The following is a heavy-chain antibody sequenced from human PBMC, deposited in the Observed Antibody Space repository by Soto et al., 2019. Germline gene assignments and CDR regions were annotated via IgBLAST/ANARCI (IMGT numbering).Heavy chain of an antibody. Sequence: SETLSLTCTVSGGSIISGYYYWSWIHQPPGKGLEWIGYIYYSGSTYYNPSLKSRITISVDTSKNQFSLKLSSVTAADTAVYYCARVRRLNYDFWSAFDDWGQGALVTVSS. D-gene: IGHD3-3*01. CDR2: IYYSGST. CDR3: ARVRRLNYDFWSAFDD. CDR1: GGSIISGYYY. J-gene: IGHJ4*02. V-gene: IGHV4-30-4*01.